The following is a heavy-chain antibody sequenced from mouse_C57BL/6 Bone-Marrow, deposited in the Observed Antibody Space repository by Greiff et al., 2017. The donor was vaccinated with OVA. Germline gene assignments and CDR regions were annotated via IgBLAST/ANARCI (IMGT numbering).Heavy chain of an antibody. D-gene: IGHD1-1*01. J-gene: IGHJ2*01. CDR3: AKVRYYYGSNHYWDY. CDR1: GYTFTSYW. V-gene: IGHV1-55*01. CDR2: IYPGSGST. Sequence: QVQLKESGAELVKPGASVKMSCKASGYTFTSYWITWVKQRPGQGLEWIGDIYPGSGSTNYNEKFKSKATLTVDTSSSTAYMQLSSLTDEDAAVYYGAKVRYYYGSNHYWDYWGQGTTLTVSS.